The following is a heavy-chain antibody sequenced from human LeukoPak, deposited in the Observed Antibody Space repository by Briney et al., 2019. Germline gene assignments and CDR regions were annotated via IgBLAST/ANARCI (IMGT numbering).Heavy chain of an antibody. J-gene: IGHJ6*02. CDR3: ASDRYEGGMDV. D-gene: IGHD3-3*01. CDR1: GFIFSSFG. Sequence: GRSLRLSCAASGFIFSSFGMHWVRQAPGKGLEWVAVIWYDGSNKYYGDSVKGRFTISRDNSKNTLYLQMNSLRAENTAVYYCASDRYEGGMDVWGQGTTVTVSS. V-gene: IGHV3-33*01. CDR2: IWYDGSNK.